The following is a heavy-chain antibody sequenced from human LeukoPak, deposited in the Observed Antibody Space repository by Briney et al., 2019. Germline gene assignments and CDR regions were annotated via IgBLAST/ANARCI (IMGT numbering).Heavy chain of an antibody. V-gene: IGHV1-2*02. CDR3: ARARAPYYYYGSGRGPFDY. CDR1: GYTFTGYY. J-gene: IGHJ4*02. D-gene: IGHD3-10*01. CDR2: INPNSGGT. Sequence: ASVEVSCKASGYTFTGYYMHWVRQAPGQGLEWMGWINPNSGGTNYAQKFQGRVTMTRDTSISTAYMELSRLRSDDTAVYYCARARAPYYYYGSGRGPFDYWGQGTLVTVSS.